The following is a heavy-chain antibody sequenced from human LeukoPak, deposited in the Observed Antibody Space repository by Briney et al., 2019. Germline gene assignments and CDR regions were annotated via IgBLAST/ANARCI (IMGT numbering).Heavy chain of an antibody. CDR1: GFTFTTYTYS. Sequence: GGSLRLSCAASGFTFTTYTYSMNWVRQAPGKGLEWVSSITSGSTYIYYADSVKGRFTISRDTAKNSLYLQMNTLSVEDTAVYYCARGSGWLDYWGQRTLVTVSS. CDR2: ITSGSTYI. D-gene: IGHD6-19*01. CDR3: ARGSGWLDY. V-gene: IGHV3-21*01. J-gene: IGHJ4*02.